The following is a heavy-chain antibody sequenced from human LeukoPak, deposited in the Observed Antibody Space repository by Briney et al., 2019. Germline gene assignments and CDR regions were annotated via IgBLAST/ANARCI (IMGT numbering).Heavy chain of an antibody. V-gene: IGHV3-23*01. Sequence: GGSLRLSCAASGFTFSSYAMSWVRQAPGKGLEWVSAISGSGGSTYYADSVKGRFTISRDNSKNTLYLQMNSLRAEDTAVYYCAKAFGCSGGSCYSDAFDIWGQGTMVTVSS. J-gene: IGHJ3*02. CDR2: ISGSGGST. CDR3: AKAFGCSGGSCYSDAFDI. D-gene: IGHD2-15*01. CDR1: GFTFSSYA.